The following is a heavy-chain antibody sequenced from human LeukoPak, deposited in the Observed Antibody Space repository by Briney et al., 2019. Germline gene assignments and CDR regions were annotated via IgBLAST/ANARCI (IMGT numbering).Heavy chain of an antibody. D-gene: IGHD2-21*02. Sequence: KPSETLSLTCAVYGGSFSGYYWSWIRQPPGKGLEWVGEINHSGSTNYNPSLKSRVTISVDTSKNQFSLKLSSVTAADTAVYYCASSTYCGGDCSDAFDIWGQGTMVTVSS. J-gene: IGHJ3*02. V-gene: IGHV4-34*01. CDR1: GGSFSGYY. CDR2: INHSGST. CDR3: ASSTYCGGDCSDAFDI.